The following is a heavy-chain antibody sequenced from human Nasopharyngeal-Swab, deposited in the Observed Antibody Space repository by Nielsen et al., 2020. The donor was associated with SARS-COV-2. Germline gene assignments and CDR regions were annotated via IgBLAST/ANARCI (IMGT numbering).Heavy chain of an antibody. CDR3: TTDFYFDY. CDR1: GFIFSAPA. CDR2: IGDKDHNYAT. V-gene: IGHV3-73*01. Sequence: AGSLRLSCAASGFIFSAPAIHWVRQASGKGLEWVGRIGDKDHNYATTYGASVQGRYTNSTDDSKNTAFLQMDRLKTEDTALYYCTTDFYFDYWGQGTLVTVSS. J-gene: IGHJ4*02.